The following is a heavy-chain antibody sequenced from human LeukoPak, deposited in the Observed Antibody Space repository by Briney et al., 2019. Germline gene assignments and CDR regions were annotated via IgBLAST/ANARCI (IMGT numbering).Heavy chain of an antibody. D-gene: IGHD2-15*01. CDR2: INHSGST. CDR1: GGSISSNY. V-gene: IGHV4-34*01. Sequence: SETLSLTCTVSGGSISSNYWSWIRQPPGKGLEWIGEINHSGSTNYNPSLKSRVTISVDTSKNQFSLKLSSVTAADTAVYYCARGPLINCSGGSCKSEDYWGQGTLVTVSS. J-gene: IGHJ4*02. CDR3: ARGPLINCSGGSCKSEDY.